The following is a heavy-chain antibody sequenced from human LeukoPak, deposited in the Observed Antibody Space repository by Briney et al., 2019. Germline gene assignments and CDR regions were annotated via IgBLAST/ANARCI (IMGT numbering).Heavy chain of an antibody. Sequence: GGSLRLSCAASRFTFSSYAMHWVRQAPGKGLEWVAFISYDGCNEYYADSVKGRFTISRDNSKNTLYLQMNSLRAEDTAVYYCASESYGSGSYYEEFDYWGQGTLVTVSS. D-gene: IGHD3-10*01. CDR3: ASESYGSGSYYEEFDY. CDR1: RFTFSSYA. CDR2: ISYDGCNE. V-gene: IGHV3-30*04. J-gene: IGHJ4*02.